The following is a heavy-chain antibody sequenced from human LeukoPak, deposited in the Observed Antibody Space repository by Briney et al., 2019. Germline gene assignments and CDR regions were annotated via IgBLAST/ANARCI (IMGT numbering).Heavy chain of an antibody. V-gene: IGHV3-23*01. J-gene: IGHJ6*02. Sequence: PGGSLRLSCAASGFTFSSYAMSWVRQAPGKGLEWVSAISGSGGSTYYADSVKGRVTISRDNSKNTLYLQMNSLRAEDTAVYYCAKGPASIRPRHYYGMDVWGQGTTVTVSS. CDR1: GFTFSSYA. D-gene: IGHD3-3*02. CDR2: ISGSGGST. CDR3: AKGPASIRPRHYYGMDV.